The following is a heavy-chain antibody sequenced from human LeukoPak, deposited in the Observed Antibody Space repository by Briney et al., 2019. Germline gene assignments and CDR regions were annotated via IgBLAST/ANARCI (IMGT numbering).Heavy chain of an antibody. V-gene: IGHV4-61*02. CDR2: IYTSGST. Sequence: SQTLSLICTVSGGSISSGSYYWSWIRQPAGKGLEWIGRIYTSGSTNYNPSLKSRVTISVDTSKNQFSLKLSSVTAADTAVYYCARDISYYYDRSGYWFDPWGQGTLVTVSS. CDR1: GGSISSGSYY. J-gene: IGHJ5*02. D-gene: IGHD3-22*01. CDR3: ARDISYYYDRSGYWFDP.